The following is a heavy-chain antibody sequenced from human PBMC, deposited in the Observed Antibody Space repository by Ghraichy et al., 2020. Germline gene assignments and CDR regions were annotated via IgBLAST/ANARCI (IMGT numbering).Heavy chain of an antibody. CDR3: ARGDPAAIQDAFDI. J-gene: IGHJ3*02. D-gene: IGHD2-2*01. V-gene: IGHV4-31*03. Sequence: SETLSLTCTVSGGSISSGGYYWSWIRQHPGKGLEWIGYIYYSGSTYYNPSLKSRVTISVDTSKNQFSLKLSSVTAADTAVYYCARGDPAAIQDAFDIWGQGTMVTVSS. CDR2: IYYSGST. CDR1: GGSISSGGYY.